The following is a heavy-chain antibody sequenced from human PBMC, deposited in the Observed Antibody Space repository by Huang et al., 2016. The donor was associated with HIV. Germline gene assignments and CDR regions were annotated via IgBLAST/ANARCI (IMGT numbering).Heavy chain of an antibody. D-gene: IGHD1-7*01. V-gene: IGHV3-7*01. CDR1: TFTFGAYW. CDR2: IKKDESEK. Sequence: VESGGRLVQPGGSIRLSCVGCTFTFGAYWMSWVRQSPGKGLEWVANIKKDESEKYYVESVKGRFNISRDNAKKVLFLEMNNVRVEDTATYYCATKTAAMDIWGQGTTVTVS. CDR3: ATKTAAMDI. J-gene: IGHJ6*02.